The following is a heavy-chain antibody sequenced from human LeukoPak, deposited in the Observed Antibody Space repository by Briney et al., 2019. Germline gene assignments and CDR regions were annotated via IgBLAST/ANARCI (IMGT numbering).Heavy chain of an antibody. V-gene: IGHV3-23*01. J-gene: IGHJ4*02. CDR3: AKSTSGTTLFDY. Sequence: GGSLRLSCAASGFTFSSYAMSWVRQAPGKGLEWVSYIGATGGSTYYADSVRGRFTITRDNSKDTLSLQMTSLRAEDTAVYYCAKSTSGTTLFDYWGQGTLVTVSS. CDR1: GFTFSSYA. CDR2: IGATGGST. D-gene: IGHD1-7*01.